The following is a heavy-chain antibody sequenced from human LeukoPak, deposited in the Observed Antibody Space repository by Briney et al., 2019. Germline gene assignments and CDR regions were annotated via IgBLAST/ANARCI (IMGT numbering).Heavy chain of an antibody. D-gene: IGHD2-15*01. J-gene: IGHJ3*02. CDR2: IIPIFGTA. Sequence: SVKVSCKASGGTFSSYAISWVRQAPGQGLEWMGGIIPIFGTANYAQKFQGRVTITADESTSTAYMELSSLRSEDTAVYYCARDLLRFGAFDIWGQGTMVTVSS. V-gene: IGHV1-69*01. CDR1: GGTFSSYA. CDR3: ARDLLRFGAFDI.